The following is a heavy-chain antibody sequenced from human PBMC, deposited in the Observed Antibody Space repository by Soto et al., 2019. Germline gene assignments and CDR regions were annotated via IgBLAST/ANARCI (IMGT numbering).Heavy chain of an antibody. D-gene: IGHD6-19*01. CDR3: ARVWVSAITVARRHDAFDI. V-gene: IGHV3-21*01. J-gene: IGHJ3*02. CDR1: GFSFSTYT. Sequence: EVQLVESGGGLVKPGGSLRLSCTASGFSFSTYTMNWVRQAPGKGLEWVSSIDSTGTYIYYADSLKGRFTISRDNSNNSLPLQMSSLRAEDTAIYYCARVWVSAITVARRHDAFDIWGQGTMVTVSS. CDR2: IDSTGTYI.